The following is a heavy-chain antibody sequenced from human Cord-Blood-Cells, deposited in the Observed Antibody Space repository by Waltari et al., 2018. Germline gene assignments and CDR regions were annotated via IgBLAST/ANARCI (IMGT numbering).Heavy chain of an antibody. D-gene: IGHD6-13*01. CDR3: ARVYYSSSWYYFDY. J-gene: IGHJ4*02. CDR2: IYTGVST. V-gene: IGHV4-4*07. CDR1: GGSINSYY. Sequence: QVQLQESGPGLVKPSETLSLTCTVSGGSINSYYWSWIRQPAGKGLERIGRIYTGVSTNANPSLASRVAISVDTSKNQFSLKLSSVAAAGTAVYYCARVYYSSSWYYFDYWGQGTLVTVSS.